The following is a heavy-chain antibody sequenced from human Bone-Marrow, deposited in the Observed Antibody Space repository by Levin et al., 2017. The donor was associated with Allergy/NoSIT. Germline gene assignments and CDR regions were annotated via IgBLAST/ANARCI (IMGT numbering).Heavy chain of an antibody. D-gene: IGHD6-13*01. CDR2: INHSGST. J-gene: IGHJ4*02. Sequence: SQTLSLTCAVYGGSFSGYYWSWIRQPPGKGLEWIGEINHSGSTNYNPSLKSRVTISVDTSKNQFSLKLSSVTAADTAVYYCARGLIGGAAAGPDYFDYWGQGTLVTVSS. CDR1: GGSFSGYY. V-gene: IGHV4-34*01. CDR3: ARGLIGGAAAGPDYFDY.